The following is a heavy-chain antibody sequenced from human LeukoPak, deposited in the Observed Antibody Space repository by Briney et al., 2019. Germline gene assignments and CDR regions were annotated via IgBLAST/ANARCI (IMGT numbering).Heavy chain of an antibody. CDR1: GFTFSKYW. D-gene: IGHD6-19*01. CDR3: ETKQWLAPPPDS. J-gene: IGHJ4*02. V-gene: IGHV3-74*01. Sequence: GGPLRLSCAASGFTFSKYWMLWVRQAPGKGLESVSRINTGGTVTTYADSVKGRCTLSRDNADNTMFLQMNSVRDEDAAVYYCETKQWLAPPPDSWGQGTPVTVSS. CDR2: INTGGTVT.